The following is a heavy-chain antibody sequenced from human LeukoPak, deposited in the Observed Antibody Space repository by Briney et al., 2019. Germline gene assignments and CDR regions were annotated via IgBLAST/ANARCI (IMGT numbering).Heavy chain of an antibody. CDR2: IYPGDSDT. CDR3: ARTQSTYYYGMDV. Sequence: KAGESLEISCKGSGYSFTSYWIGWVRQMPGKGLEWMGIIYPGDSDTKYSPSFQGQVTISADKSISTAYLQWNSLKASDTAMYYCARTQSTYYYGMDVWGKGTTVTVSS. V-gene: IGHV5-51*01. J-gene: IGHJ6*04. CDR1: GYSFTSYW.